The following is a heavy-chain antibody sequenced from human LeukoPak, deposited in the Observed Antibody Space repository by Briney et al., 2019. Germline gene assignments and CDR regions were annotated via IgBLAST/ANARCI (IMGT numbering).Heavy chain of an antibody. CDR1: GGSISSSAYY. CDR3: ARDTAMASPYYYDSSGHGGFDY. V-gene: IGHV4-39*07. CDR2: IYYSGNT. J-gene: IGHJ4*02. D-gene: IGHD3-22*01. Sequence: SETLSLTCSVSGGSISSSAYYWGWIRQPPGQGLEWIGSIYYSGNTYYNPSLKSRVTISVDTSKNQFSLKLSSVTAADTAVYYCARDTAMASPYYYDSSGHGGFDYWGQGTLVTVSS.